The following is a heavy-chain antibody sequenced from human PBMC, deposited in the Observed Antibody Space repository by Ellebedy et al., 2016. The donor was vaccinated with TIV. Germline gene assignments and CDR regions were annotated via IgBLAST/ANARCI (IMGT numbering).Heavy chain of an antibody. Sequence: AASVKVSCKASGYTYTGYYMHWVQQAPGQGLEWMGWINPNSGGTNYAQKFQGRVTMTRDTSISTAYMELSRLRSDDTAVYYCARGIWFGDLEDYWGQGTLVTVSS. CDR1: GYTYTGYY. V-gene: IGHV1-2*02. J-gene: IGHJ4*02. CDR3: ARGIWFGDLEDY. D-gene: IGHD3-10*01. CDR2: INPNSGGT.